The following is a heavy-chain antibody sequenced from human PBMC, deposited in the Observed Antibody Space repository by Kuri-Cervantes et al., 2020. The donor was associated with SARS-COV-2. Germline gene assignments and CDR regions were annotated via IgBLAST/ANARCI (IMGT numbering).Heavy chain of an antibody. Sequence: SETLSLTCTVSGGSISSSNYYWSWIRQPPGKGLEWIGEINHSGSTNYNPSLKSRVTISVDTSKNQFSLKLSSVTAADTAVYYCARGGDHTTTYGTWDWYFDLWGRGTLVTVSS. J-gene: IGHJ2*01. D-gene: IGHD1-1*01. CDR3: ARGGDHTTTYGTWDWYFDL. CDR2: INHSGST. CDR1: GGSISSSNYY. V-gene: IGHV4-39*07.